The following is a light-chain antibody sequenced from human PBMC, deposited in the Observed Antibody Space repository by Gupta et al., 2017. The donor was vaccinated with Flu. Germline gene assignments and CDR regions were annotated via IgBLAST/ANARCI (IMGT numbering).Light chain of an antibody. CDR1: QSLLHSNGYNY. J-gene: IGKJ4*01. CDR3: MQALQTRT. CDR2: LGS. V-gene: IGKV2-28*01. Sequence: IVMTQSPLSLLGTTGEPASISCRSSQSLLHSNGYNYLDWYLQKPGQSPQLLIYLGSNRASGVPDRFSGSGSGTDFTLKISRVEAEYVGVYYCMQALQTRTFGGGTKVEIK.